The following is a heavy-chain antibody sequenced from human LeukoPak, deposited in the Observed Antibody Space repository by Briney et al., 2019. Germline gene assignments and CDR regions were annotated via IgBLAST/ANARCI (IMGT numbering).Heavy chain of an antibody. CDR1: GDSPSSNIAA. CDR2: TYYRSKWYN. J-gene: IGHJ4*02. V-gene: IGHV6-1*01. CDR3: ARLVDTAMAFDY. D-gene: IGHD5-18*01. Sequence: SRTLSLTCAISGDSPSSNIAAWNWIRQSPSRVPAWRGRTYYRSKWYNDYAVSVKSRIPINPDTSKNQPSLQLNSVTPEDTAAYYCARLVDTAMAFDYWGQGTLVTVSS.